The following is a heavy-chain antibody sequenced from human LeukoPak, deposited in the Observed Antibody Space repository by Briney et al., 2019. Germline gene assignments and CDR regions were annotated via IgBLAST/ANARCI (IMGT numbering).Heavy chain of an antibody. CDR2: INPSGGST. V-gene: IGHV1-46*01. J-gene: IGHJ2*01. Sequence: ASVKVSCKASGYTFTSYYMHWVRQAPGQGLEWMGIINPSGGSTSYAQKFQGRVTMTRDTSTSTVYMELSSLRSEDTAVYYCAKGFGPAGYFWYFDLWGRGTLVTVSS. D-gene: IGHD3-16*01. CDR1: GYTFTSYY. CDR3: AKGFGPAGYFWYFDL.